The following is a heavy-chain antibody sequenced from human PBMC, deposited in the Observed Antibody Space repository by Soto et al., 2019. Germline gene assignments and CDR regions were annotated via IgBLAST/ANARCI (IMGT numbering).Heavy chain of an antibody. CDR1: GFTFSRYW. Sequence: EVQLVESGGGLVQPGGSLRLSCAASGFTFSRYWMYWVRQAPGKGLVWVSRINTNGSSITYADSVKGRFTISRDNAKNTLYLQMNSLRAEDTAVYYCGRDGYATSSGAVDYWGQGTLVTVSS. CDR3: GRDGYATSSGAVDY. V-gene: IGHV3-74*01. J-gene: IGHJ4*02. D-gene: IGHD2-2*03. CDR2: INTNGSSI.